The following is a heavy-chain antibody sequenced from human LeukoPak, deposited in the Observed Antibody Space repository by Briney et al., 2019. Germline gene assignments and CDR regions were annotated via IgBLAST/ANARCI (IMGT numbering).Heavy chain of an antibody. CDR2: IKQDGSEK. Sequence: PGGSLRLSCAASGFTFSSYWMSWVRQAPGKGLEWVANIKQDGSEKYYVDSVKGRFTISRDNAKNSLHLQMNSLRAEDTAVYYCARGPGPKTDCSGGSCPGTPRNWFDPWGQGTLVTVSS. V-gene: IGHV3-7*01. CDR3: ARGPGPKTDCSGGSCPGTPRNWFDP. J-gene: IGHJ5*02. D-gene: IGHD2-15*01. CDR1: GFTFSSYW.